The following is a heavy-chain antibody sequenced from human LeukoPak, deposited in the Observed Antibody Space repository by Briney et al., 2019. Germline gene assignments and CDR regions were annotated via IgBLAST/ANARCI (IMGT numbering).Heavy chain of an antibody. J-gene: IGHJ4*02. CDR1: GYTFTGYY. Sequence: ASVKVSCKASGYTFTGYYMHWVRQAPGQGLEWMGWINPNSGGTNYAQKFQGWVTMTRDTSISTAYMELSRLRSDDTAVYYCANNYYDSSGYHDWGQGTLVTVSS. D-gene: IGHD3-22*01. V-gene: IGHV1-2*04. CDR2: INPNSGGT. CDR3: ANNYYDSSGYHD.